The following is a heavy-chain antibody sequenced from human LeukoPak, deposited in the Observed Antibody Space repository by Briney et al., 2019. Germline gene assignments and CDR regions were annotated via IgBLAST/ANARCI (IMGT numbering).Heavy chain of an antibody. V-gene: IGHV4-39*07. Sequence: PSETLSLTCTVSGGSISSSSYYWGWIRQPPGKGLEWIGSIYYSGSTYYNPSLKSRVTISVDTSKNQFSLKLSSVTAADTAVYYCARETGHYYYYMDVWGKGTTVTVSS. J-gene: IGHJ6*03. CDR1: GGSISSSSYY. CDR3: ARETGHYYYYMDV. CDR2: IYYSGST. D-gene: IGHD1-14*01.